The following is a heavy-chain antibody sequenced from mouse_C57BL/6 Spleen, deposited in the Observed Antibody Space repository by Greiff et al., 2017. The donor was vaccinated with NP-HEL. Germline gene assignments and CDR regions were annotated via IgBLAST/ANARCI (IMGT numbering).Heavy chain of an antibody. CDR2: IDPSDSYT. J-gene: IGHJ1*03. D-gene: IGHD4-1*01. CDR1: GYTFTSYW. Sequence: QVQLQQPGAELVKPGASVKLSCKASGYTFTSYWMQWVKQRPGQGLEWIGEIDPSDSYTNYNQKFKGKATLTVDTSSSTAYMQLSSLTSEDSAVYYCARGGTGTRDWYFDVWGTGTTVTVSS. CDR3: ARGGTGTRDWYFDV. V-gene: IGHV1-50*01.